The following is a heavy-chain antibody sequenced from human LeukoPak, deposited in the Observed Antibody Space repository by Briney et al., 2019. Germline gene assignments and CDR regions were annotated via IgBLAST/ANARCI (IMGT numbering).Heavy chain of an antibody. V-gene: IGHV3-11*01. CDR1: GFTFSDYY. CDR3: ARDRPKYSYGSHYYFDY. CDR2: ISSSGSTI. J-gene: IGHJ4*02. Sequence: EGSLRLSCAASGFTFSDYYMSWIRQAPGKGLEWVSYISSSGSTIYYADSVKGRFTISRDNAKNSLYLQMNSLRAEDTAVYYCARDRPKYSYGSHYYFDYWGQGTLVTVSS. D-gene: IGHD5-18*01.